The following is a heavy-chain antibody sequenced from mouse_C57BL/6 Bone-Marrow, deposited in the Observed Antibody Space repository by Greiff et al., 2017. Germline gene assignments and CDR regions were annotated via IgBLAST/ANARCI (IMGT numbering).Heavy chain of an antibody. V-gene: IGHV1-81*01. CDR1: GYTFTSYG. J-gene: IGHJ4*01. Sequence: QVQLQQSGAELARPGASVKLSCKASGYTFTSYGISWVKQRTGQGLEWIGEIYPRSGNTYYNEKFKGKATLTADKSSSTAYMELRSLTSEDSAVYFCARDDGYPLYYYAMDYGGQGTSVTVSS. CDR2: IYPRSGNT. CDR3: ARDDGYPLYYYAMDY. D-gene: IGHD2-3*01.